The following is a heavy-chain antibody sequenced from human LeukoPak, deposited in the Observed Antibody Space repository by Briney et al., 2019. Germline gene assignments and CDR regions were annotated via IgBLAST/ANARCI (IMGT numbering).Heavy chain of an antibody. CDR1: GFTFGNAW. CDR2: IKSKTDGGTT. V-gene: IGHV3-15*01. D-gene: IGHD3-10*01. Sequence: GGSLRLSCAASGFTFGNAWMSWVRQAPGKGLEWVGRIKSKTDGGTTDYAAPVKGRFTISRDDSKNTLYLQMNSLKTEDTAVYYCTTDYYGSGSYPDAFDIWGRGTMVTVSS. J-gene: IGHJ3*02. CDR3: TTDYYGSGSYPDAFDI.